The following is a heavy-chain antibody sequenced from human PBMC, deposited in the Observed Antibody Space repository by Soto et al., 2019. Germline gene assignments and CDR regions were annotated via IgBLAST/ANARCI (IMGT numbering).Heavy chain of an antibody. CDR1: GGTISSYY. Sequence: SETLSLTCTVSGGTISSYYWSWIRQPPGKGLEWIGYIYYSGSTNYNPSLKSRVTISVDTPKNQFSLKLSSVTAADTAVYYCARAGVSITFGGVIATPDNWFDPWGQGTLVTVSS. J-gene: IGHJ5*02. D-gene: IGHD3-16*02. CDR3: ARAGVSITFGGVIATPDNWFDP. V-gene: IGHV4-59*01. CDR2: IYYSGST.